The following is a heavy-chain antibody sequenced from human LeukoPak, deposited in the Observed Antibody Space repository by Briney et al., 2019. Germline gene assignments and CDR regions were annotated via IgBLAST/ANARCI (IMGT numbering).Heavy chain of an antibody. CDR2: IYYSGST. J-gene: IGHJ4*02. CDR3: ARGDSSGYYKLFDY. Sequence: SETLSPTCTVSGGSISSGGHYWSWIRQHPGKGLEWIGYIYYSGSTYYNPSLKSRVTISVDTSKNQFSLRLYSVTAADTAVYYCARGDSSGYYKLFDYWGQGTLVTVSS. CDR1: GGSISSGGHY. D-gene: IGHD3-22*01. V-gene: IGHV4-31*03.